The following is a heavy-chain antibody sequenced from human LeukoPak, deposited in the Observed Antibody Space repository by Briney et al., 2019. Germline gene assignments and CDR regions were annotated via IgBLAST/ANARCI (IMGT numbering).Heavy chain of an antibody. Sequence: PSETLSLTCTVPGGSISSYYWSWIRQPPGKGLEWIGYIYYSGSTNYNPSLKSRVTISVDTSKNQFSLKLSSVTAADTAVYYCARVKEGFDIWGQGTMVIVSS. V-gene: IGHV4-59*01. CDR1: GGSISSYY. CDR2: IYYSGST. D-gene: IGHD4-23*01. CDR3: ARVKEGFDI. J-gene: IGHJ3*02.